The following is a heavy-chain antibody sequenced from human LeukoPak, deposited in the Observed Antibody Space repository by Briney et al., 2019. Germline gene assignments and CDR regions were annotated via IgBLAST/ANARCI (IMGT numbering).Heavy chain of an antibody. Sequence: GGSLRLSCAASGFTFSSYSMNWVRQAPGKGLEWVSSISSSSSYIYYADSVKGRFTISRDNAKNSLYLQMNSLRAEDTAVYYCARHSDYDILTGPNDYWGQGTLVTVSS. J-gene: IGHJ4*02. CDR2: ISSSSSYI. CDR3: ARHSDYDILTGPNDY. CDR1: GFTFSSYS. D-gene: IGHD3-9*01. V-gene: IGHV3-21*01.